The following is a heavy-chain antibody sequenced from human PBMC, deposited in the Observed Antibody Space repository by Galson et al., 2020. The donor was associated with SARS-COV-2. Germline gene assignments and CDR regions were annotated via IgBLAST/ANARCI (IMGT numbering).Heavy chain of an antibody. Sequence: QLGESLKISCAASGFTFSSYGMHWVRQAPGKGLEWVAVIWYDGSNKYYADSVKGRFTISRDNSKNTLYLQMNSLRAEDTAVYYCARGIAAAGTFLGDKFDYWGQGTLVTDAS. CDR2: IWYDGSNK. D-gene: IGHD6-13*01. J-gene: IGHJ4*02. CDR3: ARGIAAAGTFLGDKFDY. CDR1: GFTFSSYG. V-gene: IGHV3-33*01.